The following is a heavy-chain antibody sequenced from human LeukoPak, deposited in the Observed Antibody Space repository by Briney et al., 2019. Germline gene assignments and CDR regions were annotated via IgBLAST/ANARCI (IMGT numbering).Heavy chain of an antibody. CDR3: AKESHSGYDPDAFDI. D-gene: IGHD5-12*01. Sequence: GGSLRLSCAASGFTFSSYGMHWVRQAPGKGLEWVAVVSYDGSNKYYADSVKGRFTISRDNSKNTLYLQMNSLRAEDTAVYYCAKESHSGYDPDAFDIWGQGTMVTVSS. CDR1: GFTFSSYG. J-gene: IGHJ3*02. CDR2: VSYDGSNK. V-gene: IGHV3-30*18.